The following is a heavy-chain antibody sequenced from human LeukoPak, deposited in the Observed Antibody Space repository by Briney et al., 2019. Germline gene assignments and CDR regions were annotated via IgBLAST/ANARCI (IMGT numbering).Heavy chain of an antibody. CDR1: GFPFSSYA. D-gene: IGHD1-20*01. CDR2: ISAGGGDT. Sequence: GGSLRLSCAASGFPFSSYAMSWVRQAPGKGLEWVSGISAGGGDTYYADSVKGRFTISRDNSKNTLYLQMNSLRAEDTALYYCAGGLGQYNWNDGYWGQGTLVTVSS. J-gene: IGHJ4*02. CDR3: AGGLGQYNWNDGY. V-gene: IGHV3-23*01.